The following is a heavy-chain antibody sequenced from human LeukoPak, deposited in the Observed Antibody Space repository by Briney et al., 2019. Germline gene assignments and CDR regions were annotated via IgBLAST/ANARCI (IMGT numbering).Heavy chain of an antibody. CDR1: GFTFSSYA. CDR2: ISGSGGST. D-gene: IGHD5-12*01. CDR3: AKAGDESYWSHGGYNY. V-gene: IGHV3-23*01. Sequence: PGGSLRLSCAASGFTFSSYAMSWVRQAPGKGLEWVSAISGSGGSTYYADSVKGRFTISRDNSKNTLYLQMNSLRAENTAVYYCAKAGDESYWSHGGYNYWGQGTLVTVSS. J-gene: IGHJ4*02.